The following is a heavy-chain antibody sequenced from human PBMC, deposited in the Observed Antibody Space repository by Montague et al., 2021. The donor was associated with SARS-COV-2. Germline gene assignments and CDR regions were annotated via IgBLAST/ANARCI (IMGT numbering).Heavy chain of an antibody. CDR2: INPSGSP. J-gene: IGHJ4*02. CDR1: GGSFSGFS. D-gene: IGHD2-15*01. Sequence: SETLSLTCAVSGGSFSGFSWNWIRQPPGKGLQWIGEINPSGSPNYTPSLKSRVTISADTSKNLFSLKLSSVTAADTGLYYCASYSVPRGESSLFRRKVPHYYFDSWGQGALVPVSS. V-gene: IGHV4-34*01. CDR3: ASYSVPRGESSLFRRKVPHYYFDS.